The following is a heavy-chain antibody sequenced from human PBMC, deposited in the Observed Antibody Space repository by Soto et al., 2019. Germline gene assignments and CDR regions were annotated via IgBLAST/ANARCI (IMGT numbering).Heavy chain of an antibody. J-gene: IGHJ6*02. V-gene: IGHV3-15*07. CDR2: IKSKTDGGTT. CDR1: GFTFSNAW. D-gene: IGHD1-26*01. Sequence: GGSLRLSCAASGFTFSNAWMNWVRQAPGKGLEWVGRIKSKTDGGTTDYAAPVKGRFTISRDDSKNTLYLQMNSLKTEDTAVYYCTTDPGGSYFGGDYYYYGMDVWGQGTTVTVSS. CDR3: TTDPGGSYFGGDYYYYGMDV.